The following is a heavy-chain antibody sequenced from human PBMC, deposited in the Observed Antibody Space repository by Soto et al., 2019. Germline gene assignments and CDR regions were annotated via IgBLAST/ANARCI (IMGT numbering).Heavy chain of an antibody. Sequence: SGGSLRLSCAASGFTFSDYYMSWIRQAPEKGLEWVSYISSSSSYTNYADSVKGRFTISRDNAKNSLYLQMNSLRAEDTAVYYCARYGGWYGEDFDYWGQGTLVTVSS. CDR3: ARYGGWYGEDFDY. D-gene: IGHD6-19*01. CDR1: GFTFSDYY. J-gene: IGHJ4*02. CDR2: ISSSSSYT. V-gene: IGHV3-11*06.